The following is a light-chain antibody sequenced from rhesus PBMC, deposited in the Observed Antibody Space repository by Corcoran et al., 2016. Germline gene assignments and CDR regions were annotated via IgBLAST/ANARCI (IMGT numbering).Light chain of an antibody. Sequence: DIQMTQSPSSLSASVGDRVTITCRASQGISSYLAWYQQKPGKAPKLLIYAASTLQSGVPSRFSGSGSGTDVTLTISSLQPEDFATYYCQQHNSYPLTFGGGTKVELK. CDR2: AAS. V-gene: IGKV1-25*01. CDR1: QGISSY. CDR3: QQHNSYPLT. J-gene: IGKJ4*01.